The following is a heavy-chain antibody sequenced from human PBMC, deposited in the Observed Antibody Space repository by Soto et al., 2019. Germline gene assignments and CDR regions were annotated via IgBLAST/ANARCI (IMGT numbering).Heavy chain of an antibody. V-gene: IGHV6-1*01. CDR3: ARDPRFIVGVNYGMDV. J-gene: IGHJ6*02. CDR1: GDSVSSNRAA. CDR2: TDYRSKWYD. D-gene: IGHD1-26*01. Sequence: SQTLSLTCAISGDSVSSNRAAWNWIRQSPSRGLEWLGRTDYRSKWYDEYAVSVKSRITISPDTSKNQFSRQLNSVTPEDTAVYYCARDPRFIVGVNYGMDVWGQGTTVTVSS.